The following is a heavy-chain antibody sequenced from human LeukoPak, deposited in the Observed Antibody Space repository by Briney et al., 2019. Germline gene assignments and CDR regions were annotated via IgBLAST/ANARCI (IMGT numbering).Heavy chain of an antibody. J-gene: IGHJ4*02. CDR2: ISYDGSNK. Sequence: GRSLRLSCAASGFTFSSYGMHWVRQAPGKGLEWVAVISYDGSNKYYADSVKGRFTISRDNAKSSLYLQMNSLRAEDTAVYYCARDQEGGPFDYWGQGTLVTVSS. V-gene: IGHV3-30*03. D-gene: IGHD2-15*01. CDR1: GFTFSSYG. CDR3: ARDQEGGPFDY.